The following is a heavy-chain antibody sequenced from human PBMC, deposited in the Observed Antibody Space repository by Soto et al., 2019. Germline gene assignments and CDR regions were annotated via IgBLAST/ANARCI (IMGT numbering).Heavy chain of an antibody. V-gene: IGHV1-69*04. CDR1: GGTFSSYT. CDR2: IIPILGIA. CDR3: ARDIAAAGTNYYYYYMDV. Sequence: ASVKVSCKASGGTFSSYTISWVRQAPGQGLEWMGRIIPILGIANYAQKFQGRVTITADKSTSTAYMELSSLRSEDTAVYYCARDIAAAGTNYYYYYMDVWGKGTTVTVSS. J-gene: IGHJ6*03. D-gene: IGHD6-13*01.